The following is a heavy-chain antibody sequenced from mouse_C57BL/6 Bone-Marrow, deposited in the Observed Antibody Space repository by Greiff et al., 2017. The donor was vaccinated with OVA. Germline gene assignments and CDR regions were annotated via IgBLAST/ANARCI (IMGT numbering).Heavy chain of an antibody. CDR3: ARYGSSSYWYFDV. CDR2: IHPSDSDT. Sequence: VQLQQPGAELVKPGASVKVSCKASGYTFTSYWMHWVKQRPGQGLEWIGRIHPSDSDTNYNQKFKGKATLTVDKSSSTAYMQLSSLTSEDSAVYYCARYGSSSYWYFDVWGTGTTVTVSS. CDR1: GYTFTSYW. V-gene: IGHV1-74*01. D-gene: IGHD1-1*01. J-gene: IGHJ1*03.